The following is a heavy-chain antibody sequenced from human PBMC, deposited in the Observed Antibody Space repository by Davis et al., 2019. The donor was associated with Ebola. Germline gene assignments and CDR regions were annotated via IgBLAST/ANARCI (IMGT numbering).Heavy chain of an antibody. Sequence: AASVKVSCKASGYTFTGYYMHWVRQAPGQGLEWMGWINPNSGGPNYAQKFQGWVTMTRDTSISTAYMELSRLRSDDTAVYYCARDRSRVDTAMVTYYYGMDVWGQGTTVTVSS. CDR1: GYTFTGYY. J-gene: IGHJ6*02. V-gene: IGHV1-2*04. D-gene: IGHD5-18*01. CDR2: INPNSGGP. CDR3: ARDRSRVDTAMVTYYYGMDV.